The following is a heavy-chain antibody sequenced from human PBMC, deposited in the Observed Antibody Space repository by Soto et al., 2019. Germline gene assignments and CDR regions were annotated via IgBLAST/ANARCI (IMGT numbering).Heavy chain of an antibody. CDR3: ARTRQPVIYYGMDV. CDR1: GGSFSGYY. CDR2: INHSGST. V-gene: IGHV4-34*01. Sequence: SETLSLTCAVYGGSFSGYYWSWIRQPPGKGLEWIGEINHSGSTNYNPSLKSRVNISVDTSKNQFSLKLSSVTAADTAVYYCARTRQPVIYYGMDVWGQGTTVTVSS. J-gene: IGHJ6*02. D-gene: IGHD6-6*01.